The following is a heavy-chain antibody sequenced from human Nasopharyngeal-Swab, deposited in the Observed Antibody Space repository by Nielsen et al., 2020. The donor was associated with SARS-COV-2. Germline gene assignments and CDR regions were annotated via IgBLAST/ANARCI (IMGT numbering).Heavy chain of an antibody. J-gene: IGHJ6*03. V-gene: IGHV4-34*01. D-gene: IGHD2-15*01. Sequence: WIRQPPGKGLEWIGEINHSGSTNYNPSHKSRVTISVDTSKNQFSLKLSSVTAADTAVYYCAREGYCSGGSCYSGRPYYYYMDVWGKGTTVTVSS. CDR3: AREGYCSGGSCYSGRPYYYYMDV. CDR2: INHSGST.